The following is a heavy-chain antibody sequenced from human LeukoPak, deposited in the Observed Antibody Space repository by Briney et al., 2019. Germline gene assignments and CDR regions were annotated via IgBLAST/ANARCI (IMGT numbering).Heavy chain of an antibody. V-gene: IGHV4-34*01. D-gene: IGHD2-21*02. CDR1: GGSFSGYH. J-gene: IGHJ4*02. CDR3: ARQGVATAIDY. CDR2: INHRGST. Sequence: KSSETLSLTCAVYGGSFSGYHWSWIRQPPGKGLEWIGEINHRGSTNYNPSLKSRVTISVDTSKNQFSLKLSSVTAADTAVYYCARQGVATAIDYWGQGTLVTVSS.